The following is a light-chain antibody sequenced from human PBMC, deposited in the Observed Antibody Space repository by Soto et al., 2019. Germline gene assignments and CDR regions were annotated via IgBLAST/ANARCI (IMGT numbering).Light chain of an antibody. J-gene: IGKJ4*01. CDR3: LQDNSYPLT. CDR1: PGIRND. Sequence: AIQMTQSPSSLSASVGDSVTITCRASPGIRNDLGWYQQKPGKAPNLLIYATSSLQGGVPSRFSGSGSGTDFTLTISSLQPEDFATYYCLQDNSYPLTFGGGTKVDIK. CDR2: ATS. V-gene: IGKV1-6*01.